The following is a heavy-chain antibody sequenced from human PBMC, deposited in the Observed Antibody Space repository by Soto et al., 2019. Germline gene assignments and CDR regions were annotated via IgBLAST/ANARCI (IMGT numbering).Heavy chain of an antibody. Sequence: GGSLRLSCVTSGFTFTKYSMNWVRQAPGKGLEWVSYISYSGETKYYADSLRGRYAISRDDAKNSVYLQMNSLRDEDTAFYYCVRGVVVVVGSTAENFDHWGQGTLVTVSS. CDR1: GFTFTKYS. V-gene: IGHV3-48*02. CDR2: ISYSGETK. D-gene: IGHD2-15*01. J-gene: IGHJ4*02. CDR3: VRGVVVVVGSTAENFDH.